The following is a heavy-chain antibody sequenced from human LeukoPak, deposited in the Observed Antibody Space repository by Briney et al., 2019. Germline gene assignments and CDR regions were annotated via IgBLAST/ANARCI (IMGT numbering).Heavy chain of an antibody. CDR3: ARGPGDYGVLRAFDY. V-gene: IGHV4-39*07. CDR1: GGSISSSSYY. J-gene: IGHJ4*02. D-gene: IGHD4-17*01. Sequence: SSETLSLTCTVSGGSISSSSYYWGWIRQPPGKGLEWIGSIYYSGSTYYNPSLKSRVTISVDTSKNQFSLQLSSVTAADTAVYYCARGPGDYGVLRAFDYWGQGIQVTVSS. CDR2: IYYSGST.